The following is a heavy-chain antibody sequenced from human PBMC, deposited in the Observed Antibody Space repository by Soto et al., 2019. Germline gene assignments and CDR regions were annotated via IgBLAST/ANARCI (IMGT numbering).Heavy chain of an antibody. CDR1: LGSINTSTYY. J-gene: IGHJ4*02. CDR3: ASVYFDSSGYYFDY. V-gene: IGHV4-39*01. CDR2: IYYSGST. D-gene: IGHD3-22*01. Sequence: SETLSLTCTVSLGSINTSTYYWSWIRQPPGKGLEWIGNIYYSGSTNYRPSLQSRVTMSVDTSKNQFSLKLISVTAADTALYFCASVYFDSSGYYFDYWGQGALVTVSS.